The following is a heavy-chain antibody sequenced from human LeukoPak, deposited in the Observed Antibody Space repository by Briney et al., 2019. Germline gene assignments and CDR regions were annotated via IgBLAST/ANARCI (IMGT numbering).Heavy chain of an antibody. CDR3: ARGTLYSGWSYYFDD. V-gene: IGHV4-39*07. J-gene: IGHJ4*02. CDR1: GGSISSSSYY. D-gene: IGHD6-19*01. CDR2: VYYSGTT. Sequence: PSETLSLTCTVSGGSISSSSYYWVWIRQPPGKGLEWIGSVYYSGTTSSNPSLKSRVTISVDMSKNEFSLRLRSVTAADTAMYYCARGTLYSGWSYYFDDWGQGNQVTVSS.